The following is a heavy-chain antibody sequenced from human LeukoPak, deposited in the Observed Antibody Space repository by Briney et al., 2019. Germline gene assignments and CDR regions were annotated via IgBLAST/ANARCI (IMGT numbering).Heavy chain of an antibody. V-gene: IGHV4-4*07. Sequence: GSLRLSCAAPGFTFSKAWMSWIRQPAGKGLEWIGRIYTSGSTNYNPSLKSRVTMSVDTSKNQFSLKLSSVTAADTAVYYCAKHSGSYYSYAFDIWGQGTMVTVSS. CDR3: AKHSGSYYSYAFDI. D-gene: IGHD1-26*01. CDR2: IYTSGST. CDR1: GFTFSKAW. J-gene: IGHJ3*02.